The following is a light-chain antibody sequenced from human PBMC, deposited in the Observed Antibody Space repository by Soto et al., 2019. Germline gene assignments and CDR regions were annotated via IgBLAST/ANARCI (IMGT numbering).Light chain of an antibody. Sequence: EIVLTQSPATLSLSPGERATLSCRASQSVSSSLAWYQQKPGQAPRLLIYGASTRATGIPVRFSGGGSGTEFTLTISSLQSEDFAVYYCQHYNNWPPWTFGQGTRVEIK. V-gene: IGKV3-15*01. J-gene: IGKJ1*01. CDR2: GAS. CDR3: QHYNNWPPWT. CDR1: QSVSSS.